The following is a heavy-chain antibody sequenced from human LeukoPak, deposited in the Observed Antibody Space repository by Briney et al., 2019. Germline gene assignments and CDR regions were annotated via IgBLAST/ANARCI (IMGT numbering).Heavy chain of an antibody. Sequence: GGSLRLSCAASGFTFSSYSMHWVRQAPGKGLEWVAVISYDGSHKYYGDSAKGRFTISRDNSKNTLYLQINSLRAEDTAMYYRAKDPGEPGPQRYYFDHRGPGTLV. CDR2: ISYDGSHK. CDR3: AKDPGEPGPQRYYFDH. V-gene: IGHV3-30-3*01. D-gene: IGHD3-16*01. CDR1: GFTFSSYS. J-gene: IGHJ4*01.